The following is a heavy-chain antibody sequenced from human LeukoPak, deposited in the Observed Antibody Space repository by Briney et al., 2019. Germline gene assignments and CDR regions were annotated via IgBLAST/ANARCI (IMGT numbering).Heavy chain of an antibody. CDR3: AREVGMVRGTRPIDY. CDR2: INSDGSST. Sequence: GGSLRLSCAASGFTFSSYWMHWVRQAPGKGLVWVSRINSDGSSTSYADSVKGRFTISRDNSKNTLYLQMNSLRAEDTAVYYCAREVGMVRGTRPIDYWGQGTLVTVSS. J-gene: IGHJ4*02. V-gene: IGHV3-74*01. CDR1: GFTFSSYW. D-gene: IGHD3-10*01.